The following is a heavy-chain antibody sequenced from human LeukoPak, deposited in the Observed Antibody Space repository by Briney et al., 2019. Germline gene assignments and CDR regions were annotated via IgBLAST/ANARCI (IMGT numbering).Heavy chain of an antibody. J-gene: IGHJ4*02. CDR2: INAGNGNT. V-gene: IGHV1-3*01. D-gene: IGHD2-15*01. Sequence: ASVKVSCKASGYTFTSYAMHWVRQAPGQRLEWMGWINAGNGNTKYSQKFQGRVTITRDTSASTAYMELSSLRSEDTAVYYCARDSDFGCSGSSCYSWVYWGQGTLVTVSS. CDR3: ARDSDFGCSGSSCYSWVY. CDR1: GYTFTSYA.